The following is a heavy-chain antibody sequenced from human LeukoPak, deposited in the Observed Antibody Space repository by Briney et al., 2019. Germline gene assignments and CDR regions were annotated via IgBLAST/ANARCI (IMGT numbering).Heavy chain of an antibody. V-gene: IGHV3-48*01. CDR2: ISSSSSTI. Sequence: GGTLRLSCAASGFTFSAYSMNWVRQAPGKGLEWVSYISSSSSTIYYADSVKGRFTISRDNAKNSLYLQMNSLRAEDTAVYYCARGLGSGRHAFDIWGQGTMVTVSS. CDR3: ARGLGSGRHAFDI. J-gene: IGHJ3*02. D-gene: IGHD3-10*01. CDR1: GFTFSAYS.